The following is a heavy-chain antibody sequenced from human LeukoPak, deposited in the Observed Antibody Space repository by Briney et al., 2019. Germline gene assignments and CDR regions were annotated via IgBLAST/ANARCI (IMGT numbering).Heavy chain of an antibody. D-gene: IGHD2-2*01. Sequence: GASVKVSCKASGYAFTGYYMHWVRQAPGQGLEWMVWINPNSGGTNYAQKFQGRVTMTRDTSISTAYMELSRLRSDDTAVYYCARAVVVVPAAIFRNWFDPWGQGTLVTVSS. V-gene: IGHV1-2*02. J-gene: IGHJ5*02. CDR3: ARAVVVVPAAIFRNWFDP. CDR2: INPNSGGT. CDR1: GYAFTGYY.